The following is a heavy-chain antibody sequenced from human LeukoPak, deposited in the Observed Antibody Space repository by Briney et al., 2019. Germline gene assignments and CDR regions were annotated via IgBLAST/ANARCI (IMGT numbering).Heavy chain of an antibody. Sequence: PGGSLRLSCAASGFNFSSYAMHWVRQAPGEGLEWVGLISYGGIDKSYADSVKGRFTISRDNAKNSLYLQMNSLRAEDTAVYYCARVDDYSNYAPDYWGQGTLVTVSS. CDR3: ARVDDYSNYAPDY. V-gene: IGHV3-30*04. CDR1: GFNFSSYA. CDR2: ISYGGIDK. J-gene: IGHJ4*02. D-gene: IGHD4-11*01.